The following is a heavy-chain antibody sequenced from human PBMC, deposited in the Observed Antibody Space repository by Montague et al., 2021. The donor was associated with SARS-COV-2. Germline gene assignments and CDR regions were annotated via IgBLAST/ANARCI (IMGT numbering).Heavy chain of an antibody. CDR3: AKLVYYDRAY. D-gene: IGHD3-22*01. CDR1: GFTFSIYA. V-gene: IGHV3-23*01. CDR2: ISGSGGST. Sequence: LRLSCAASGFTFSIYAMTWVRQAPGKGLEWVSAISGSGGSTCYADSVKGRFTISRDNSKDTVYLQMNTLRAEDTAVYYCAKLVYYDRAYWGQGTLVIVSP. J-gene: IGHJ4*02.